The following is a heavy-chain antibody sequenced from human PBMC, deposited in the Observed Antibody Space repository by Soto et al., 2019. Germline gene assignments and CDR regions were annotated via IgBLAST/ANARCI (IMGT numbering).Heavy chain of an antibody. CDR2: INPNCGRT. D-gene: IGHD3-10*01. V-gene: IGHV1-2*02. CDR1: GYTFTGYY. J-gene: IGHJ4*02. Sequence: ASVKVSCKASGYTFTGYYMHWVRQAPGQGLEWMGGINPNCGRTNYAQKFQGRVTITTDESTSTAYMELSSLRSEDTAVYYCASLSLGTYFDYWGQGTLVTVSS. CDR3: ASLSLGTYFDY.